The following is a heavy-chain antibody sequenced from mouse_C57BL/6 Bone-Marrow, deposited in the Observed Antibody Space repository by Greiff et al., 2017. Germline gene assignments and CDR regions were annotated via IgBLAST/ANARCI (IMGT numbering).Heavy chain of an antibody. D-gene: IGHD1-1*01. Sequence: QVQLQQSGAELMKPGASVKFSCKATGYTFAGFWIVWVKQRPGHGLEWIGEVLPESGNPNYNEKFKGKATFTADTSSNTACMQLSSLATENSASCYCAKGPVAPFAYWGQGTTLTVSS. CDR1: GYTFAGFW. CDR2: VLPESGNP. CDR3: AKGPVAPFAY. J-gene: IGHJ2*01. V-gene: IGHV1-9*01.